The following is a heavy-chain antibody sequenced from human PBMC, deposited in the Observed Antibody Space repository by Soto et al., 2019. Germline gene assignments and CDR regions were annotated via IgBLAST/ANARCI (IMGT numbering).Heavy chain of an antibody. CDR3: AKKVVAATGHYYYYGMDV. CDR2: INHSGST. V-gene: IGHV4-34*01. D-gene: IGHD2-15*01. Sequence: SETLSLTCAVYGGSFSGYYWSWIRQPPGKGLEWIGEINHSGSTNYNPSLKSRVTISVDTSKNQFSLKLSSVTAADTAVYYCAKKVVAATGHYYYYGMDVWGQGTTVTVSS. CDR1: GGSFSGYY. J-gene: IGHJ6*02.